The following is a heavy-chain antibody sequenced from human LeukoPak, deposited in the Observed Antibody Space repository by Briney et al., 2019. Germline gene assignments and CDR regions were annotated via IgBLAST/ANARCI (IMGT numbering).Heavy chain of an antibody. CDR2: INHSGST. Sequence: SETLSLTCAVYGGSFSGYYWSWIRQPPGKGLEWIGEINHSGSTNYNPSLKSRVTISVDTSKNQFSLKLSSVTAADTAVYYCARVDSSGWYTNWFDPWGQGTLVTVSS. J-gene: IGHJ5*02. CDR3: ARVDSSGWYTNWFDP. D-gene: IGHD6-19*01. CDR1: GGSFSGYY. V-gene: IGHV4-34*01.